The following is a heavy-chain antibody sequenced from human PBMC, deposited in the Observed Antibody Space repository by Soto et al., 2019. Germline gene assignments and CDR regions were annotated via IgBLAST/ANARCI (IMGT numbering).Heavy chain of an antibody. Sequence: PSETLSLTCTVPGGSISNYYWTWIRLPPGKGLEWIGHIYYSGSTKYNPSLKSRGTISVDTSKNQFSLKLSSVTAADTAVYYCARVGAEAGASIYYYYYGMDVWGQGTTVTVSS. CDR3: ARVGAEAGASIYYYYYGMDV. CDR1: GGSISNYY. D-gene: IGHD6-19*01. V-gene: IGHV4-59*01. CDR2: IYYSGST. J-gene: IGHJ6*02.